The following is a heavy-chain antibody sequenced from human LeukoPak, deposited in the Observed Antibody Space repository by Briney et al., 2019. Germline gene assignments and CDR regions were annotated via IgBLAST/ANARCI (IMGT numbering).Heavy chain of an antibody. CDR1: GFTFSSYW. CDR3: TRGTSTVSAGYY. D-gene: IGHD6-19*01. J-gene: IGHJ4*02. CDR2: INQDGSET. V-gene: IGHV3-7*05. Sequence: GSLRLSCAASGFTFSSYWMTSVRQAPGKGREWVAHINQDGSETYSVHSVKGRFTISIDDSKNMLYLQMNSLRPEDTAMYFCTRGTSTVSAGYYWGQGTLVTVS.